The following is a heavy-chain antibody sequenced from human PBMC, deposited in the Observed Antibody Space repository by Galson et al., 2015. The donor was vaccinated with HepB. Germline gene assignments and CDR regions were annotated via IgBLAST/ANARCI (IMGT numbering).Heavy chain of an antibody. CDR2: INPSGGST. J-gene: IGHJ6*02. V-gene: IGHV1-46*04. Sequence: QSGAEVKKPGASVKVSCKASGYTFTSYYMHWVRQAPGQGLEWMGIINPSGGSTSYAQKLQGRVTMTRDTSTSTVYMELSSLRSEDTAVYYCAREDYYGSGSRPVAGMDVWGQGTTVTVSS. CDR3: AREDYYGSGSRPVAGMDV. CDR1: GYTFTSYY. D-gene: IGHD3-10*01.